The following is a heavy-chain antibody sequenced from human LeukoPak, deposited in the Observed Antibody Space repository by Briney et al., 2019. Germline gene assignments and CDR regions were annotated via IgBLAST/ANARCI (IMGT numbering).Heavy chain of an antibody. J-gene: IGHJ4*02. CDR2: IRNKAYGGTT. Sequence: GGSLRLSCTASGFTFGDYAMSWVRQAPGKGLEWVGFIRNKAYGGTTEYAASVKGRFTISRDDSKSIAYLQMNSLKTEDSALYYCARARLVGYCTSTSCYGGSYFDSWGQGTLVTVSS. CDR3: ARARLVGYCTSTSCYGGSYFDS. V-gene: IGHV3-49*04. D-gene: IGHD2-2*01. CDR1: GFTFGDYA.